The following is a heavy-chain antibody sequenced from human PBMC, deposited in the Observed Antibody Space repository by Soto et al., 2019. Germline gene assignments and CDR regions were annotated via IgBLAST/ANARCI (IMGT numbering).Heavy chain of an antibody. D-gene: IGHD5-18*01. CDR1: GFTFSTYS. Sequence: EVQLVESGGGLVKPGGSLRLSCAASGFTFSTYSMNWVRQAPGKGLEWGSSISSSSGYIYYADSVKGRFTISRDDAKNSLSLLMNSLRAADTAVYYCARVRSYSYGQGYGMDVWGQGTTVTVSS. J-gene: IGHJ6*02. CDR2: ISSSSGYI. V-gene: IGHV3-21*01. CDR3: ARVRSYSYGQGYGMDV.